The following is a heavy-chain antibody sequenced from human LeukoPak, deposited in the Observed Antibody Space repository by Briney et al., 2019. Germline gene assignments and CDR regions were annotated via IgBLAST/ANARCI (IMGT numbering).Heavy chain of an antibody. D-gene: IGHD3-9*01. J-gene: IGHJ4*02. CDR1: GGSVSSGSYY. CDR3: AVLRYFDWAFDY. CDR2: IYYSGST. Sequence: SETLSLTCTVSGGSVSSGSYYWSWIRQPPGNGLEWIGYIYYSGSTNYNPSLKSRVTISVDTSKNQFSLKLSSVTAADTAVYYCAVLRYFDWAFDYWGQGTLVTVSS. V-gene: IGHV4-61*01.